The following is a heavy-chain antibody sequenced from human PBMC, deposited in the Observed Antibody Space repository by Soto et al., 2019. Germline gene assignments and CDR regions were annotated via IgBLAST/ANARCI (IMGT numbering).Heavy chain of an antibody. D-gene: IGHD1-26*01. J-gene: IGHJ4*02. V-gene: IGHV3-23*01. CDR1: GFTFGSYA. CDR2: ISGSGGST. Sequence: PEGSLRLSCPASGFTFGSYAMTWVRRAPGKGLEWVSGISGSGGSTYYADSVKGRFTISRDNSKNTLYLQMNSLRAEDTAVYYCAKGVSYSPAYYFDCWGQGTLVTVSS. CDR3: AKGVSYSPAYYFDC.